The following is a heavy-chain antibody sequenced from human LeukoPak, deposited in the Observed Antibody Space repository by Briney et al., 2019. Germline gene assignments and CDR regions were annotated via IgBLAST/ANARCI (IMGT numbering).Heavy chain of an antibody. D-gene: IGHD3-10*01. J-gene: IGHJ6*02. CDR2: INPSGGST. CDR3: ARGGPLPTMVRGVIIPQAYGMDV. CDR1: GYTFTSYY. Sequence: ASVKVSCKASGYTFTSYYMHWVRQAPGQGLEWMGIINPSGGSTSYAQKFQGRVTMTRDTSTSTVYMELSSLRSEDTAVYYCARGGPLPTMVRGVIIPQAYGMDVWGQGTTVTVSS. V-gene: IGHV1-46*01.